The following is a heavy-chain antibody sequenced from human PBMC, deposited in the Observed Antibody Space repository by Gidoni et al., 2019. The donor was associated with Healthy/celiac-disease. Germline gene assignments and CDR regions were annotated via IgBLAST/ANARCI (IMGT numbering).Heavy chain of an antibody. Sequence: KPGSSVKVSCKASGCTFSSYAISWVRQAPGQGLEWMGRIIPILGIANYAQQFQGRVTITADKSTSTAYMELSRLRSEDTAVYYCARDISRGCFVYWGQGTLVNVSS. CDR2: IIPILGIA. CDR3: ARDISRGCFVY. CDR1: GCTFSSYA. V-gene: IGHV1-69*04. D-gene: IGHD6-13*01. J-gene: IGHJ4*02.